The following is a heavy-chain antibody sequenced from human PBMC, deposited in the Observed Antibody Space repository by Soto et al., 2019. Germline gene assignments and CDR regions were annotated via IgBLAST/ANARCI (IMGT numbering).Heavy chain of an antibody. CDR1: GFTFSSYA. D-gene: IGHD2-2*01. CDR3: ARGRQYQLLSVVDP. J-gene: IGHJ5*02. CDR2: ISYDGSNE. V-gene: IGHV3-30-3*01. Sequence: QVQLVESGGGVVQPGRSLRLSCAASGFTFSSYAMHWVRQAPGKGLEWVAVISYDGSNEYYADSVKGRFTISRDNSKNTLYLQMNSLRAEDTAVYYCARGRQYQLLSVVDPWGQGTLVTVSS.